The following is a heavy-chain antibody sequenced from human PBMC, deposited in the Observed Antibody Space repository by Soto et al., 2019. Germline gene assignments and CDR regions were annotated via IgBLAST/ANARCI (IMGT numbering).Heavy chain of an antibody. D-gene: IGHD6-13*01. CDR1: GFTFSSYG. CDR3: AKALHIAEDGSVLYYYYGMDV. Sequence: PGGSLRLSCAASGFTFSSYGMHWVRQAPGKGLEWVAVISYDGSNKYYADSVKGRFTISRDNSKNTLYLQMNSLRAEDTAVYYCAKALHIAEDGSVLYYYYGMDVWGQGTTATVSS. J-gene: IGHJ6*02. V-gene: IGHV3-30*18. CDR2: ISYDGSNK.